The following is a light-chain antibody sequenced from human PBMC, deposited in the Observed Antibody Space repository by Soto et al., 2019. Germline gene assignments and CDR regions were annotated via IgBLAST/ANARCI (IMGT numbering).Light chain of an antibody. V-gene: IGLV2-14*01. CDR1: TRDVGGFNY. CDR3: SSYTSSNTWL. Sequence: QSALTQTASVSGSPGQSITISCTGTTRDVGGFNYVSWYQHHPGKAPKLMIYEVINRPSGVSDRFSGSKSGDTASLTISGLQAEDEADYYCSSYTSSNTWLFGGGTKLTVL. CDR2: EVI. J-gene: IGLJ3*02.